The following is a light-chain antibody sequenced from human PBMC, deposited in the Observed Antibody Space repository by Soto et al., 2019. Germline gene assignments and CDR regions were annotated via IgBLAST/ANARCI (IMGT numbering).Light chain of an antibody. V-gene: IGKV1-39*01. J-gene: IGKJ1*01. CDR1: QSISSY. Sequence: DIQMTQSPSSLSASVGDRVTITCRASQSISSYLNWYQQKPGKAPKLLIYAASNLQSGVPSRFSSSGSGTDFTLTISSLQPEDFATYYCQQSYSTPPWTFGQGTKVEIK. CDR2: AAS. CDR3: QQSYSTPPWT.